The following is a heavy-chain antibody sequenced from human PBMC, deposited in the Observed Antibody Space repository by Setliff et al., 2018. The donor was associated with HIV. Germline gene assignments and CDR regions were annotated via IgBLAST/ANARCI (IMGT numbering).Heavy chain of an antibody. J-gene: IGHJ4*02. Sequence: ASVKVSCKASGYTFSDYGISWVRQAPGQGLEWMGWISAHNGRINYAQKFQGRVTMTTDTSTSTAYMELRSLRSDDPAVYYCAREVRVAVAGLGYWGQGTLVTVSS. V-gene: IGHV1-18*01. CDR2: ISAHNGRI. CDR1: GYTFSDYG. D-gene: IGHD6-19*01. CDR3: AREVRVAVAGLGY.